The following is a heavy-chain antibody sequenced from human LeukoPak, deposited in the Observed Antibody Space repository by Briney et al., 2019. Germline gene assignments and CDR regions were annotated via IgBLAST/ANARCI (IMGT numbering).Heavy chain of an antibody. V-gene: IGHV4-59*01. D-gene: IGHD3-22*01. CDR2: SYYIEST. CDR1: GGSINHYY. CDR3: ARDNQWLNAFDV. Sequence: SETLSLTCTVSGGSINHYYWSWIRQPPGKGLEWIGYSYYIESTNYNPSLKSRVTISVDTSRNRFSLKLSSVTAADTAMYYCARDNQWLNAFDVWGQGTMVTVSS. J-gene: IGHJ3*01.